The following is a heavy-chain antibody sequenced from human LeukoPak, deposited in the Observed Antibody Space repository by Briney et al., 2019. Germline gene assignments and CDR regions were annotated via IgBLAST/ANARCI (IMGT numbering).Heavy chain of an antibody. Sequence: GASVKVSCKASGGTFSSYAISWVRQAPGQGLEWMGGIIPIFGTANYAQKFQGRVTITADESTSTAYMELSSLRSEDTAVYYCATSPNYYDSGGYALSDYWGQGTLVTVSS. V-gene: IGHV1-69*13. CDR3: ATSPNYYDSGGYALSDY. D-gene: IGHD3-22*01. CDR1: GGTFSSYA. CDR2: IIPIFGTA. J-gene: IGHJ4*02.